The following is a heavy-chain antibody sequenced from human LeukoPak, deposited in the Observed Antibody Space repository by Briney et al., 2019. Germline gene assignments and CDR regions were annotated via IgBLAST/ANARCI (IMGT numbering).Heavy chain of an antibody. J-gene: IGHJ5*02. CDR1: GGSISSSSYY. D-gene: IGHD6-19*01. CDR2: IYYSGST. V-gene: IGHV4-39*01. Sequence: SETLSLTCTVSGGSISSSSYYWGWIRQPPGKGLEWIGSIYYSGSTYYNPPLKSRVTISVDTSKNQFSLKLSSVTAADTAVYYCARRAVAAGFDPWGQGTLVTVSS. CDR3: ARRAVAAGFDP.